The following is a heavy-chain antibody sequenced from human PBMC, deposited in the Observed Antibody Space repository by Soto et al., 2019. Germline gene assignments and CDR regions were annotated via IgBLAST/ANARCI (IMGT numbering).Heavy chain of an antibody. CDR3: ARVIAVAGTEDYFDY. Sequence: GGSLRLSCAASGFTFRSYVMTWVRQAPGMGLEWVSLISGSGGSTYYADSVKGRFTISRDNSKNTLYLQMNSLRAEDTAVYYCARVIAVAGTEDYFDYWGQGTLVTVSS. J-gene: IGHJ4*02. D-gene: IGHD6-19*01. CDR2: ISGSGGST. V-gene: IGHV3-23*01. CDR1: GFTFRSYV.